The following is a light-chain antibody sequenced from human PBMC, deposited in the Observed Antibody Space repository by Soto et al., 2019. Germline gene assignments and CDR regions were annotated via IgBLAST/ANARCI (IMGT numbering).Light chain of an antibody. V-gene: IGLV2-23*01. CDR3: CSYAGTYV. CDR2: EGS. J-gene: IGLJ1*01. CDR1: RSDVGSYNL. Sequence: QSALTQPASVSGSPGQSITISCTGTRSDVGSYNLVSWYQQHPGKAPKLMIYEGSKRPPGVSNRFSGSKSGNTASLTISGLQAEDEADYYCCSYAGTYVFGTGTKVTVL.